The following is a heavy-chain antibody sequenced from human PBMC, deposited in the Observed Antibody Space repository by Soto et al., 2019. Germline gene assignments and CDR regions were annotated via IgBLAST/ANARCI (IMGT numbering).Heavy chain of an antibody. D-gene: IGHD3-16*02. CDR3: TTVSLMITFGGVIVLDY. CDR1: GFTFSNAW. V-gene: IGHV3-15*01. Sequence: EVQLVESGGGLVKPGGSLRLSCAASGFTFSNAWMSWVRQAPGKGLEWVGRIKSKTDGGTTDYAAPVKGRFTISRDDSKNTLYLQMNSLKTEDTAVYYCTTVSLMITFGGVIVLDYWGQGTLVTVSS. CDR2: IKSKTDGGTT. J-gene: IGHJ4*02.